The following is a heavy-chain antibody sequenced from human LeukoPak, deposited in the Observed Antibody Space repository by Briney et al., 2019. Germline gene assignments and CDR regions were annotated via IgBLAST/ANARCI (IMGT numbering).Heavy chain of an antibody. CDR1: GGSISSYY. CDR3: ARVLYYDSSGYEYYFDY. J-gene: IGHJ4*02. D-gene: IGHD3-22*01. V-gene: IGHV4-4*07. Sequence: KTSETLSLTCTVSGGSISSYYWSWIRQPAGKGLEWIGRIYTSGSTNYNPSLKSRVTVSVDTSKNQFSLKLSSVTAADTAVYYCARVLYYDSSGYEYYFDYWGQGTLVTVSS. CDR2: IYTSGST.